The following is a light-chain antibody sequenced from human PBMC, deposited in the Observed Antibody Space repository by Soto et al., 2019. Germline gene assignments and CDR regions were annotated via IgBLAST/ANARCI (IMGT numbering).Light chain of an antibody. V-gene: IGLV7-46*01. J-gene: IGLJ2*01. CDR2: ETD. CDR1: TGAVTSGHY. CDR3: LVSYSGARV. Sequence: QAVVTQEPSLTVSPGGTVTLTCGFSTGAVTSGHYPYWFQQKPGQAPTTLIYETDNKHSWTPARFSGSLLGGKAALTLSGAQPEDEADYYCLVSYSGARVFGGGTKLTVL.